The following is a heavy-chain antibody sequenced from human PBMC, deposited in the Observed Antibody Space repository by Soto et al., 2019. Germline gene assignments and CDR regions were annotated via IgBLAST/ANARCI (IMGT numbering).Heavy chain of an antibody. V-gene: IGHV4-59*01. D-gene: IGHD4-17*01. CDR3: ARDRATVTTLYY. Sequence: PSETLSLTCTVSGGSISSYYWSWIRQPPGKGLEWIGYIYYSGSTNYNPSLKSRVTISVDTSKNQFSLKLSSVTAADTAVYYCARDRATVTTLYYWGKGTLVTVS. CDR2: IYYSGST. J-gene: IGHJ4*02. CDR1: GGSISSYY.